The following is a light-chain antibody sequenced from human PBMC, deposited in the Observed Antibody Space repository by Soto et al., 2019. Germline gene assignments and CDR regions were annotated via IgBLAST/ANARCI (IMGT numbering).Light chain of an antibody. CDR1: QDISNY. Sequence: DIQMTQSPSSLSASVGDRVTITCQASQDISNYLNWYQQKPGKAPKLLIYDASNLETGVPSRFSGSGSGTDFTFTISSLQPEDIATYYCQQYANLPPWTFGPGTKVDIK. V-gene: IGKV1-33*01. CDR2: DAS. J-gene: IGKJ3*01. CDR3: QQYANLPPWT.